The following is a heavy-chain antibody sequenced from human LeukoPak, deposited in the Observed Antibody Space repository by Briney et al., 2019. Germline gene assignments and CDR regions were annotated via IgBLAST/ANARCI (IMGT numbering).Heavy chain of an antibody. D-gene: IGHD3-10*01. J-gene: IGHJ4*02. Sequence: WSSVKVSCTASNYTFTSYGISWVRQAPGQGLEWMAWINAYNGDTNYAQKLQGRVTLTTDTSTSTAYMELRSLRSDDTAVYYCARDGSGVWFDYWGQGTLVTVSS. V-gene: IGHV1-18*01. CDR2: INAYNGDT. CDR1: NYTFTSYG. CDR3: ARDGSGVWFDY.